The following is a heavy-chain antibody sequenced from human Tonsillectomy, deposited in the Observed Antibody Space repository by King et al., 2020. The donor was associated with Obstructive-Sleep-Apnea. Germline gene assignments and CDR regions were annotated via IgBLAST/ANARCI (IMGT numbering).Heavy chain of an antibody. J-gene: IGHJ4*02. D-gene: IGHD4-17*01. CDR2: MSYSGNS. CDR1: GASISNYY. CDR3: ARHRGVDDHGGYGDYFDY. V-gene: IGHV4-59*08. Sequence: VQLQESGPGLVKPSETLSLTCTVSGASISNYYWSWIRQAPGKGLEWIGYMSYSGNSNYSPALKSRVTISVDTSKIQFSLRLSSVTAADTAVYYCARHRGVDDHGGYGDYFDYWGQGTLVTVSS.